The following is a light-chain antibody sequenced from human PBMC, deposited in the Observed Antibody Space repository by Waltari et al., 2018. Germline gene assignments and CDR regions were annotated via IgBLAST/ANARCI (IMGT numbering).Light chain of an antibody. J-gene: IGLJ3*02. V-gene: IGLV2-11*01. CDR3: CSYVGSNIYWV. Sequence: QSALTQPRSVSGSPGQSVTISCTGTSSDVGGYNYVSWYQQHPDKAPKLIIYDINKRPSGVPGRFPGSKSGNTASLTISGLQAEDEADYYCCSYVGSNIYWVFGGGTKLTVL. CDR2: DIN. CDR1: SSDVGGYNY.